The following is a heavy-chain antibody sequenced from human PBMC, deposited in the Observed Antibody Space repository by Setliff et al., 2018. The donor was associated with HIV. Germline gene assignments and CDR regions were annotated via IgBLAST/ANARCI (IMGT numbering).Heavy chain of an antibody. CDR2: INTNTWNP. D-gene: IGHD2-15*01. CDR3: AREVVVASVDYYNMDV. J-gene: IGHJ6*03. V-gene: IGHV7-4-1*02. CDR1: GYTFTTYA. Sequence: ASVKVSCKASGYTFTTYAMNWVRQGPGQGLEWMGWINTNTWNPTYAQGLTGRFVFSLEPSVSTAYLQISSLKAEDTAVYYCAREVVVASVDYYNMDVWGKGTTVTVSS.